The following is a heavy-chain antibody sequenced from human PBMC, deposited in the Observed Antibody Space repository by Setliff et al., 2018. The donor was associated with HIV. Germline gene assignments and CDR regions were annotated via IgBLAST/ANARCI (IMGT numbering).Heavy chain of an antibody. CDR1: GGTLRSHA. Sequence: SVKVSCKASGGTLRSHAISRVRQAPGQGLEWMGRIIPIFGTASFAQKFQGRVTISADKSTSTVYMDLSGLIFEDTAVYYCARGAVVAGTDSDVFDIWGPGIMVTVSS. CDR3: ARGAVVAGTDSDVFDI. CDR2: IIPIFGTA. J-gene: IGHJ3*02. D-gene: IGHD6-19*01. V-gene: IGHV1-69*06.